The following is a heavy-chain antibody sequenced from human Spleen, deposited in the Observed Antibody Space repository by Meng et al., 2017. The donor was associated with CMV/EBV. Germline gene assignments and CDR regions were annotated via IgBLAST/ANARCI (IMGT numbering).Heavy chain of an antibody. D-gene: IGHD5-12*01. CDR3: AKDRGGYDFGTFDY. Sequence: QVQLVESGGGVVQPGGSLGLSCSASGFTFSSYGMHWVRQAPGKGLEWVAFIRYDGSNKYYADSVKGRFTISRDNSKNTLYLQMNSLRAEDTAVYYCAKDRGGYDFGTFDYWGQGTLVTVSS. J-gene: IGHJ4*02. V-gene: IGHV3-30*02. CDR2: IRYDGSNK. CDR1: GFTFSSYG.